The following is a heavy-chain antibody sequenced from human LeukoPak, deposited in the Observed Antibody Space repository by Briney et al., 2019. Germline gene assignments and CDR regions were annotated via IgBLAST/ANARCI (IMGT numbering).Heavy chain of an antibody. V-gene: IGHV3-30*02. D-gene: IGHD3-9*01. Sequence: PGGSLRLSCAASGFTFSKYGIYWVRQAPGKGLEWVAFIRHDGSQQYCADSVQGRFTISRDNSKNTVYVQMNTLRAEDTAVYYCAKDKGYLNDYPGAGIDFWGQGTLVTVSS. CDR2: IRHDGSQQ. CDR3: AKDKGYLNDYPGAGIDF. J-gene: IGHJ4*02. CDR1: GFTFSKYG.